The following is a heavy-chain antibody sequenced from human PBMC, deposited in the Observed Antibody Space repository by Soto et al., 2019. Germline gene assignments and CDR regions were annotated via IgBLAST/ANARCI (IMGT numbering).Heavy chain of an antibody. J-gene: IGHJ6*02. Sequence: QAPLVQSGAEVKKPGSSVKVSCKASGGPYNSFAIIWVRQAPGQGLEWIGGIIPVFGTATYAQKFKGRVTITAEESTSTAYMELSSLTSEDTAVYYCARFLGGAGSYYDGQNYNYYNGMDVWGQGTTVTVSS. CDR3: ARFLGGAGSYYDGQNYNYYNGMDV. CDR2: IIPVFGTA. CDR1: GGPYNSFA. V-gene: IGHV1-69*01. D-gene: IGHD3-10*01.